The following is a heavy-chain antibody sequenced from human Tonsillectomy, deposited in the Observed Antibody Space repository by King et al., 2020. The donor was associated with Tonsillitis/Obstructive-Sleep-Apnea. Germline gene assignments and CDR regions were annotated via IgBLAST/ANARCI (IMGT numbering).Heavy chain of an antibody. Sequence: QVQLVESGGGVVQPGRSLRLSCAASRFTFSSYAMHWVRQVPGKGLEWVAVISYDGGNKYYADSVEGRLTISRDNSKNKLYLQMNSLRADDTAVYYCAREDGYCSGGSCYSKAFDIWGQGTMVTVSS. D-gene: IGHD2-15*01. J-gene: IGHJ3*02. CDR1: RFTFSSYA. CDR3: AREDGYCSGGSCYSKAFDI. CDR2: ISYDGGNK. V-gene: IGHV3-30*01.